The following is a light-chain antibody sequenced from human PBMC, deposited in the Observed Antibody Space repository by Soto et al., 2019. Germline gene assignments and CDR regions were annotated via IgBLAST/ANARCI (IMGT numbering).Light chain of an antibody. CDR1: VGDLGAYDY. Sequence: QSALTQPASVSGSPGQAITISCTGTVGDLGAYDYFSWYQQHPGKAPTLMIYDFTHRPSGVATRFSGYKSGNTDTLPISGSQAEDEADYYCTSYPTTSSVGFGGKTKLTVL. CDR2: DFT. CDR3: TSYPTTSSVG. V-gene: IGLV2-14*01. J-gene: IGLJ2*01.